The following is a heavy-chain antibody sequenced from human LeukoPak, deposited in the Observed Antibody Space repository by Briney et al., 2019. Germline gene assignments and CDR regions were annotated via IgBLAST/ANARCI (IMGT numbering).Heavy chain of an antibody. D-gene: IGHD1-26*01. CDR1: GGSVSSYY. V-gene: IGHV4-59*02. CDR3: ARVRLSGTYLDAFDI. CDR2: IYYSGST. Sequence: SETLSLTCTVSGGSVSSYYWSWIRQPPGKGLERIGYIYYSGSTNYNPSLKSRVTISVDTSKNQFSLKLNSITTADTAVYYCARVRLSGTYLDAFDIWGQGTMVTVSS. J-gene: IGHJ3*02.